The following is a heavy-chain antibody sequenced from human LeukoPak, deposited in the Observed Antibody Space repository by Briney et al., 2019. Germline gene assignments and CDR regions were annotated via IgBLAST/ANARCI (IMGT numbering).Heavy chain of an antibody. CDR3: ARDSPNYDYVWGSYYDAFDI. V-gene: IGHV4-61*02. CDR2: IYTSGST. CDR1: GGSISSGSYY. J-gene: IGHJ3*02. Sequence: PSQTLSLTCTVSGGSISSGSYYWRWIRQPAGKGLEWIGRIYTSGSTNYNPSLKSRVTISVDTSKNQFSLKLSSVTAADTAVYYCARDSPNYDYVWGSYYDAFDIWGQGTMVTVSS. D-gene: IGHD3-16*01.